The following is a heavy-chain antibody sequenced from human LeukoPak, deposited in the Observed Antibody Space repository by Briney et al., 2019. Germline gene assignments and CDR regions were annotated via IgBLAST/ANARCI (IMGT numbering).Heavy chain of an antibody. CDR3: ARVRSWGGYVRGFDY. J-gene: IGHJ4*02. Sequence: ASVKVSCKASGYTFTGYYMHWVGQAPGQGLEWMGWINPNSGGTNYAQKFQGRVTMTRDTSISTAYMELSRLRSDDTAVYYCARVRSWGGYVRGFDYWGQGTLVTVSS. D-gene: IGHD5-12*01. CDR1: GYTFTGYY. V-gene: IGHV1-2*02. CDR2: INPNSGGT.